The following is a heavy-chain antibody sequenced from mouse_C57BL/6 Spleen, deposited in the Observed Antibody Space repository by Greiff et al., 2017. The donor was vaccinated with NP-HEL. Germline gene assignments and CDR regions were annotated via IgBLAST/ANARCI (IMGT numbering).Heavy chain of an antibody. J-gene: IGHJ2*01. V-gene: IGHV3-5*01. D-gene: IGHD3-2*02. CDR3: ARETAQGEGYFDY. CDR2: IYYSGTI. CDR1: GISITTGNYR. Sequence: EVKVEESGPGLVKPSQTVFLTCTVTGISITTGNYRWSWIRQFPGNKLEWIGYIYYSGTITYNPSLTSRTTITRDTPKNQFFLEMNSLTAEDTATYYCARETAQGEGYFDYWGQGTTLTVSS.